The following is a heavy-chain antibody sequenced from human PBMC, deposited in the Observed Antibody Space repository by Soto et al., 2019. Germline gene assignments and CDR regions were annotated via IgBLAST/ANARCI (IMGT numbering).Heavy chain of an antibody. CDR1: GGSISSGDYY. V-gene: IGHV4-30-4*01. CDR2: IYYSGST. Sequence: QVQLQESGPGLVKPSQTLSLTCTVSGGSISSGDYYWSWIRQPPGKGLEWIGYIYYSGSTYYNPSLKSRVTISVDTSKNQFSLKLSSVTAADTAVYYCAVYSSGYYYGERGGDAFDIWGQGTMVTVSS. J-gene: IGHJ3*02. D-gene: IGHD3-22*01. CDR3: AVYSSGYYYGERGGDAFDI.